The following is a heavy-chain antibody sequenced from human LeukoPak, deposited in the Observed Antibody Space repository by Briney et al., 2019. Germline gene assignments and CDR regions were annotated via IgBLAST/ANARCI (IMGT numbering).Heavy chain of an antibody. CDR2: LSYTGSNK. J-gene: IGHJ4*02. Sequence: PGGSLRLSCAASGFTFSSYAMHWVRQAPGKGLEWVAVLSYTGSNKYYADSVKGRFTISRDNSKNTLYLQMNSLRAEDTAVYYCARSHGGAAAGLDYWGQGTLVTVSS. CDR1: GFTFSSYA. CDR3: ARSHGGAAAGLDY. D-gene: IGHD6-13*01. V-gene: IGHV3-30*04.